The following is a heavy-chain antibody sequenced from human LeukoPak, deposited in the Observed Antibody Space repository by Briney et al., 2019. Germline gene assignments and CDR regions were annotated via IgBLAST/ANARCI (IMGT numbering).Heavy chain of an antibody. CDR2: IYYSGST. CDR3: ARANGYSGYDSHYYMDV. V-gene: IGHV4-39*07. CDR1: GGSISSSSYY. Sequence: PSETLSLTCTVSGGSISSSSYYLAWIRQPPGKGLEWIGSIYYSGSTNYNPSLKSRVTMSVDTSKNQFSLKLSSVTAADTAVYYCARANGYSGYDSHYYMDVWGKGTTVTISS. J-gene: IGHJ6*03. D-gene: IGHD5-12*01.